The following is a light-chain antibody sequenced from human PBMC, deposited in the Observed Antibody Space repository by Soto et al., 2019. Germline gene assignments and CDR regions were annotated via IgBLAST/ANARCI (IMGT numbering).Light chain of an antibody. CDR2: DAS. J-gene: IGKJ1*01. V-gene: IGKV3-20*01. CDR1: QSVSSSS. CDR3: QQYGGSPRT. Sequence: EIVLTQSPGTLSLSPGEIATLSCRASQSVSSSSLAWYQQKRGQAPRLLIHDASSRATGIPDRFSGSGSGTDFTLTISRLEPEDFGVYYCQQYGGSPRTFGQGTKVDI.